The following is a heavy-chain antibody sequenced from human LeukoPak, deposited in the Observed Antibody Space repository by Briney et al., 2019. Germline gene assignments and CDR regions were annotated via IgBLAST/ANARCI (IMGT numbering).Heavy chain of an antibody. CDR3: ATLGYSYGLHWYFDL. CDR2: IYYSGST. J-gene: IGHJ2*01. V-gene: IGHV4-61*01. Sequence: PSETLSLTCTVSGGSVSSGSYYWSWIRQPPGKGLEWIGYIYYSGSTNYSPSLKSRVTISVDTSKNQFSLKLSSVTAADTAVYYCATLGYSYGLHWYFDLWGRGTLVTVSS. D-gene: IGHD5-18*01. CDR1: GGSVSSGSYY.